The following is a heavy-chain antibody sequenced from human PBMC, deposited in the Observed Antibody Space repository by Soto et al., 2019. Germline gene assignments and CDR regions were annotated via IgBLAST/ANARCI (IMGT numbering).Heavy chain of an antibody. D-gene: IGHD1-7*01. J-gene: IGHJ5*02. V-gene: IGHV1-69*13. CDR2: IIPIFGTA. Sequence: SVKVSCKASGGTFSSYAISWVRQAPGQGLEWMGGIIPIFGTANYAQKFQGRVTITADESTSTAYMELSSLRSEDTAVYYCAREVATGTTLSWFDPWGQGTLVTVSS. CDR1: GGTFSSYA. CDR3: AREVATGTTLSWFDP.